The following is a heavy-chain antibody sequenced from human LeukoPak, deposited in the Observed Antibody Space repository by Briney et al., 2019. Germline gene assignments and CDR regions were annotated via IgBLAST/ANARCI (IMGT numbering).Heavy chain of an antibody. Sequence: PSETLSLTCTVSGASISSYHWTWIRQPPGKGLEWIGDIYYSGNTKYNPSLKSRVTISVDTSMDQFSLKLRSVTAADTAVYYCARGGGNYYGIIWIDPWGQGTPVTVSS. J-gene: IGHJ5*02. CDR1: GASISSYH. CDR2: IYYSGNT. CDR3: ARGGGNYYGIIWIDP. D-gene: IGHD1-26*01. V-gene: IGHV4-59*08.